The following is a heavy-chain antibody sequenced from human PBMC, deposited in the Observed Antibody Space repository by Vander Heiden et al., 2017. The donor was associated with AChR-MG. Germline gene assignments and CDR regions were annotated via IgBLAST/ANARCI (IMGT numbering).Heavy chain of an antibody. Sequence: EVQLVESGGGLVQPGGSLRLSCAASGFTFSSYWMSWVRQAPGKGLEWVANIKQDGSEKYYVDSVKGRFTISRDNAKNSLYLQMNSLRAEDTAVYYCAREMAEVYYDSRGGDYWGQGTLVTVSS. CDR1: GFTFSSYW. CDR2: IKQDGSEK. CDR3: AREMAEVYYDSRGGDY. V-gene: IGHV3-7*01. J-gene: IGHJ4*02. D-gene: IGHD3-22*01.